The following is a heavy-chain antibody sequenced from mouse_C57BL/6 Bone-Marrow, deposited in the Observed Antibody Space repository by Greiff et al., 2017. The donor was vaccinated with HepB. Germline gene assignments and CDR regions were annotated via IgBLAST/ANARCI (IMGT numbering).Heavy chain of an antibody. CDR3: VTYYGSSYWYFDV. CDR1: GFSFNTYA. CDR2: IRSKSNNYAT. Sequence: EVMLVESGGGLVQPKGSLKLSCAASGFSFNTYAMNWVRQAPGKGLEWVARIRSKSNNYATYYADSVKDRFTISRDDSESMLYLQMNNLKTEDTAMYYCVTYYGSSYWYFDVWGTGTTVTVS. V-gene: IGHV10-1*01. D-gene: IGHD1-1*01. J-gene: IGHJ1*03.